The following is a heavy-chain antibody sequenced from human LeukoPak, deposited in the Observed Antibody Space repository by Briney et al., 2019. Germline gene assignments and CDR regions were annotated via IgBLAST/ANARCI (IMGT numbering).Heavy chain of an antibody. CDR2: IWYDGRNK. CDR3: AKDNAYYYADY. CDR1: GFTFSSYG. D-gene: IGHD3-10*01. V-gene: IGHV3-30*02. J-gene: IGHJ4*02. Sequence: GGSLRLSCAASGFTFSSYGINWVRQAPGKGLEWVTFIWYDGRNKYYPDSMNGRFTISRNNSKNSLYLQMNSLTAEDRAVYYCAKDNAYYYADYWGQGTLVTVSS.